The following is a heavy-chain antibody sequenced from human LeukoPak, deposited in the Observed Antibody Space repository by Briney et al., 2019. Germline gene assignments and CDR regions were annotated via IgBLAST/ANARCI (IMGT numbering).Heavy chain of an antibody. D-gene: IGHD1/OR15-1a*01. CDR3: AREKLDQTLYYYYGMDV. V-gene: IGHV4-39*07. CDR2: IYYSGST. Sequence: SETLSLTCTVSGGSISSSSYYWGWIRQPPGKGLEWIGSIYYSGSTYYNPSLKSRVTISVDTSKNQFSLKLSSVTAADTAVYYCAREKLDQTLYYYYGMDVWGQGTTVTVSS. CDR1: GGSISSSSYY. J-gene: IGHJ6*02.